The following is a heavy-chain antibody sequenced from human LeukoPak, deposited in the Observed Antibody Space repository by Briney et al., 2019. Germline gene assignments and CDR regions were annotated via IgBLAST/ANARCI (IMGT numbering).Heavy chain of an antibody. CDR3: ARWHNRDYYYGMDV. J-gene: IGHJ6*02. CDR2: MNPSSGNT. V-gene: IGHV1-8*01. Sequence: ASVKVSCKASGYTCTSYDINWVRQVTGQGLEWMGWMNPSSGNTGYAQKFQGRVTMTRNTSISTAYMELSSLRSEDTAVYYCARWHNRDYYYGMDVWGQGTTVTVSS. D-gene: IGHD1/OR15-1a*01. CDR1: GYTCTSYD.